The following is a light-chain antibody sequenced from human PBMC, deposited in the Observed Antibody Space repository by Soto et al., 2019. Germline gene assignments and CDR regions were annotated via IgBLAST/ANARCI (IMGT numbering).Light chain of an antibody. CDR2: KAS. CDR3: QHYNSYPLT. Sequence: DIQMTQSPSTLSASVGDRVTITCRASQSSSSWLAWYQQKPGKAPKLLIYKASSLESGVPSRFSGSGSGTEFTLTISSLRPDDFATYYCQHYNSYPLTFGGGTKVEIK. J-gene: IGKJ4*01. CDR1: QSSSSW. V-gene: IGKV1-5*03.